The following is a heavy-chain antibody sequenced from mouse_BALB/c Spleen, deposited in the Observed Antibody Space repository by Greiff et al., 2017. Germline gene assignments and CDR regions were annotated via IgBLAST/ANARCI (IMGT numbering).Heavy chain of an antibody. CDR3: ARGDYGNYPFAY. J-gene: IGHJ3*01. CDR1: GYSITSGYY. V-gene: IGHV3-6*02. Sequence: EVHLVESGPGLVKPSQSLSLTCSVTGYSITSGYYWNWIRQFPGNKLEWMGYISYDGSNNYNPSLKNRISITRDTSKNQFFLKLNSVTTEDTATYYCARGDYGNYPFAYWGQGTLVTVSA. CDR2: ISYDGSN. D-gene: IGHD2-1*01.